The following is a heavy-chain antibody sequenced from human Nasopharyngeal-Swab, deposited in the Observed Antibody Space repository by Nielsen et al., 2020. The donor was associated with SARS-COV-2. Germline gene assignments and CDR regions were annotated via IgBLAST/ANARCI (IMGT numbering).Heavy chain of an antibody. V-gene: IGHV4-59*01. J-gene: IGHJ4*02. CDR2: FYYSGST. Sequence: WIRQPPGKGLEWIGYFYYSGSTNYNPSLKSRVTISVDTSKNQFSLKLSSVTAADTAVYYCARYYSSGNFDYWGQGTLVTVSS. D-gene: IGHD6-19*01. CDR3: ARYYSSGNFDY.